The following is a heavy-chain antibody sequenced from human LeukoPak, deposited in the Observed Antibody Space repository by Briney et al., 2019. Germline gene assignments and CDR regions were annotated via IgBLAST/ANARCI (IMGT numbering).Heavy chain of an antibody. D-gene: IGHD5-12*01. J-gene: IGHJ6*02. CDR3: TRPPSLARGYSGSWDYYYYGMDV. Sequence: PGVSLTLSCAASRFTFSGSAMHWPPQASGKGLEWVGRIRSKANSYAPTYAASVKGRFTISRDDSKNTAYLQMNSLKTEDTAVYYCTRPPSLARGYSGSWDYYYYGMDVWGQGTTVTVSS. V-gene: IGHV3-73*01. CDR2: IRSKANSYAP. CDR1: RFTFSGSA.